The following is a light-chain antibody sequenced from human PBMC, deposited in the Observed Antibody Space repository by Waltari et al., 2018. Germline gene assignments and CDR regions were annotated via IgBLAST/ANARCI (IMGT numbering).Light chain of an antibody. Sequence: DIVMTQSPDSVSVSLGERATIHCKSSRSILYSSNNRNYLAWYQQKPRQPPKLLIYWASTRESGVPDRFSGSGSGTDFTLTSSSLQAEDVAVYYCQQYFTTPAWTFGQGTKVEIK. V-gene: IGKV4-1*01. CDR1: RSILYSSNNRNY. J-gene: IGKJ1*01. CDR2: WAS. CDR3: QQYFTTPAWT.